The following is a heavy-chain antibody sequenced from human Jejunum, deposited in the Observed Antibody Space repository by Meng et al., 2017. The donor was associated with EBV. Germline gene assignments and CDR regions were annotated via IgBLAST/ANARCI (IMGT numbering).Heavy chain of an antibody. J-gene: IGHJ4*02. CDR3: AKLLKY. CDR2: INEDGTTT. D-gene: IGHD6-6*01. Sequence: EGQLGESGGALVQPGGSLRLHCGAYEFTLSSYWMHWVRQATGKGLLWVSRINEDGTTTTYADSVKGRFTISRDLSNNTLYLQMNSLRAEDTAIYYCAKLLKYWGQGTLVTVSS. V-gene: IGHV3-74*03. CDR1: EFTLSSYW.